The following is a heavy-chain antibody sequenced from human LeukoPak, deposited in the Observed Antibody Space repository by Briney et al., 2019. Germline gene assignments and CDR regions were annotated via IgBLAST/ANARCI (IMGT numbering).Heavy chain of an antibody. CDR1: GFTFSSYW. D-gene: IGHD2-21*02. CDR3: ARDLELLAYCGGDCGQDY. Sequence: GGSLRLFCAASGFTFSSYWMSWVRQAPGKGLEWVANIKQDGSEKYYVDSVKGRFTISRDNAKNSLYLQMNSLRAEDTAVYYCARDLELLAYCGGDCGQDYWGQGTLVTVSS. CDR2: IKQDGSEK. J-gene: IGHJ4*02. V-gene: IGHV3-7*01.